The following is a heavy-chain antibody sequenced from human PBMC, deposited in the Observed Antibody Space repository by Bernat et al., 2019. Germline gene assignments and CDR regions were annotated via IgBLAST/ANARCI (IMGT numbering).Heavy chain of an antibody. Sequence: QVQLVESGGGLVKPGGSLRLSCAASGFTFSDYYMSWIRQAPGKGLEWVSYISSSSCYTNYADSVKGRFTISRDNAKNSLYLQMNSLRAEDTVVYYCARDPLDYDFWSGYPDYWGQGTLVTVSS. CDR3: ARDPLDYDFWSGYPDY. CDR2: ISSSSCYT. D-gene: IGHD3-3*01. J-gene: IGHJ4*02. CDR1: GFTFSDYY. V-gene: IGHV3-11*05.